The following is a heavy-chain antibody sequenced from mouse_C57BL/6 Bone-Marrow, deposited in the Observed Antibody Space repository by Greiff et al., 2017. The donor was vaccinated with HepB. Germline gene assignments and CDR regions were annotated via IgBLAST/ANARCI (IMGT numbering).Heavy chain of an antibody. CDR1: GYTFTSYG. Sequence: QVQLKESGAELARPGASVKLSCKASGYTFTSYGISWVKQRTGQGLEWIGEIYPRSGNTYYNEKFKGKATLTADKSSSTAYMELRSLTSEDSAVYFCARGNGYFLFDYWGQGTTLTVSS. CDR2: IYPRSGNT. V-gene: IGHV1-81*01. J-gene: IGHJ2*01. CDR3: ARGNGYFLFDY. D-gene: IGHD2-3*01.